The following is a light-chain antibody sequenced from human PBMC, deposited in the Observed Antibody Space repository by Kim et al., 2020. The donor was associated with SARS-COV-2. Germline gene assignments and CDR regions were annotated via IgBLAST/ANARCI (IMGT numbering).Light chain of an antibody. V-gene: IGKV3-15*01. Sequence: EIVMTQSPATLSVSQGETATLSCRASQTLTSYLAWYQQKPGQPPRLLIYGASTRATGIPARFSGSGSATEFTLTISSLQSEDFAVYYCHQYKNWPRTFGQGTKVDIK. CDR1: QTLTSY. J-gene: IGKJ1*01. CDR3: HQYKNWPRT. CDR2: GAS.